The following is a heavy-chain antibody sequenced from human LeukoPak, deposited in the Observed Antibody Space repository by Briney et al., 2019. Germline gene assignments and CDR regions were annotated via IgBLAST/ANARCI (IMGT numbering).Heavy chain of an antibody. CDR1: GYTFTSYD. D-gene: IGHD5-18*01. V-gene: IGHV1-8*01. Sequence: GASVKVSCKASGYTFTSYDINWVRQATGQGLEWMGWMNPNSGNTGYAQKFQDRVTITRNTSISTAYMELSSLRSEDTAVYYCARESVDTAMGDKYNWFDPWGQGTLVTVSS. CDR3: ARESVDTAMGDKYNWFDP. CDR2: MNPNSGNT. J-gene: IGHJ5*02.